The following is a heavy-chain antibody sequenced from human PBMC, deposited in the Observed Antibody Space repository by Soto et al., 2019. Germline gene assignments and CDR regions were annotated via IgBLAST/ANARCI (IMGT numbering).Heavy chain of an antibody. D-gene: IGHD2-21*02. CDR2: IYHSGSA. CDR1: GGSVSSNNW. J-gene: IGHJ3*02. Sequence: QVQLQESGPGLVKPSGTLSLTCAVSGGSVSSNNWWSWVRQSPGKGLEWMGEIYHSGSAHYNPSLKSGATISLDKSKKLFSLRLTSVTAADTAVYYCARVPGVVVSADDAFDIWGPGTRVIVSS. CDR3: ARVPGVVVSADDAFDI. V-gene: IGHV4-4*02.